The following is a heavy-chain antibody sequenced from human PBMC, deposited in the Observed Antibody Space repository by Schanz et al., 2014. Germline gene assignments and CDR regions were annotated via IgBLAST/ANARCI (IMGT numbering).Heavy chain of an antibody. CDR3: TADLWFGAVWGVW. J-gene: IGHJ4*02. V-gene: IGHV3-21*04. Sequence: EVQLVESGGGLVQPGGSLRLSCAASGFTFSSYSLNWVRQAPGKGLEWVSSISYGTSYIYYAESVKGRFTISRDNAKNSLYLQMNSLQTEDPAVYYCTADLWFGAVWGVWWGQGTLVTVSS. D-gene: IGHD3-10*01. CDR1: GFTFSSYS. CDR2: ISYGTSYI.